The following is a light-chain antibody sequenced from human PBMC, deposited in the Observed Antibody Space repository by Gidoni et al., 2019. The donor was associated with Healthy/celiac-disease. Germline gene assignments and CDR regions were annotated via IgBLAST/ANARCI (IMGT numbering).Light chain of an antibody. J-gene: IGLJ2*01. V-gene: IGLV1-40*01. Sequence: QSVLTQPPSVSGAPGQRVTISCTGSSSNIGAGYDVHWYQHLPGTAPKLPTYGNSNRPSGVPDRFSGSKSGTSASLAITGLQAEDEADYYCQSYDSSLSGPVFGGGTKLTVL. CDR3: QSYDSSLSGPV. CDR2: GNS. CDR1: SSNIGAGYD.